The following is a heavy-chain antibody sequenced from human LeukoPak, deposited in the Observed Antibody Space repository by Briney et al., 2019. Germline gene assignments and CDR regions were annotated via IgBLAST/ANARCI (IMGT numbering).Heavy chain of an antibody. Sequence: GGSLRLSCAASGFTFSSYAMHWVRQAPGKGLEWVAVISYDGSNKYYADSVKGRFTISRDNSKNTLYLQMNRLRAEDTAVYYCARDQADIVVVPAARDYYYYYGMDVWGQGTTVTVSS. V-gene: IGHV3-30-3*01. J-gene: IGHJ6*02. CDR3: ARDQADIVVVPAARDYYYYYGMDV. CDR1: GFTFSSYA. D-gene: IGHD2-2*01. CDR2: ISYDGSNK.